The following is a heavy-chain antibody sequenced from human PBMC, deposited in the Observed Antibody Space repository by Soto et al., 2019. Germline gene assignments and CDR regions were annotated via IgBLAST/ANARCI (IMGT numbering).Heavy chain of an antibody. CDR3: AREDYGWFDP. CDR1: GFTFSSYA. J-gene: IGHJ5*02. CDR2: ISYDGSNK. Sequence: GGSLRLSCAASGFTFSSYAIHWVRQAPGKGLEWVAVISYDGSNKYYADSVKGRFTISRDNSKNTLYLQMNSLRAEDTAVYYCAREDYGWFDPWGQGTLVTVSS. D-gene: IGHD4-17*01. V-gene: IGHV3-30-3*01.